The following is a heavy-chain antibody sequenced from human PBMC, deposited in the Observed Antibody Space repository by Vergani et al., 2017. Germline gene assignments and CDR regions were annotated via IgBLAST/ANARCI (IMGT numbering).Heavy chain of an antibody. Sequence: EVQLVPSGAEVKTPGESLKISCKGSGYSFTSYWIGWVRQLPGKGLEWMGIIYPGDSDTRYSPSFQGQVTIAADKSISTAYLQWSSRKGSDAAMYYCAGHPGIAVAGTSPWFDPWGQGTLVTVSS. CDR1: GYSFTSYW. V-gene: IGHV5-51*01. J-gene: IGHJ5*02. CDR2: IYPGDSDT. D-gene: IGHD6-19*01. CDR3: AGHPGIAVAGTSPWFDP.